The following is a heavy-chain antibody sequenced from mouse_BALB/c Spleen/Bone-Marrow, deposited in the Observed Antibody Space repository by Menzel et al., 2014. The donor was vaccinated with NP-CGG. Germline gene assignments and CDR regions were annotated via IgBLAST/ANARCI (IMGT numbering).Heavy chain of an antibody. Sequence: VQLQQSGAELVRPGASVKMSCKASGYTFTSYTMHWVKQRPGQGLEWIGYINPSSGYTNYNQKFKDKATLTADKSSSTAYMQLSSLTSEDSAVYHCAIYDYDVRYFDVWGAGTTVTVSS. CDR1: GYTFTSYT. CDR3: AIYDYDVRYFDV. CDR2: INPSSGYT. J-gene: IGHJ1*01. V-gene: IGHV1-4*01. D-gene: IGHD2-4*01.